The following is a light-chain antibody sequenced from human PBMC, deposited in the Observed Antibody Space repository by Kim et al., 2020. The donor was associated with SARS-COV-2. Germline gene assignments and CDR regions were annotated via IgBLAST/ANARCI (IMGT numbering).Light chain of an antibody. CDR2: QAS. J-gene: IGKJ2*01. CDR3: QQYNFYRFT. CDR1: QSVNTW. V-gene: IGKV1-5*03. Sequence: SASVGDRVTTTGRASQSVNTWLAWYRQRAGKAPELLISQASVLQSGVSSKFSGSGSGTEFTLTIDSLQPDDCATSYCQQYNFYRFTFGQGTKLEI.